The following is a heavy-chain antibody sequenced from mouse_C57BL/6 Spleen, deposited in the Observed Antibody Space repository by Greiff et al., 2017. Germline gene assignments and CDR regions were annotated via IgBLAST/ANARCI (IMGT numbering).Heavy chain of an antibody. D-gene: IGHD1-1*01. V-gene: IGHV1-9*01. J-gene: IGHJ1*03. CDR1: GYTFTGYW. CDR2: ILPGSGST. CDR3: ARNFPFYYGSSHWYFDV. Sequence: VKLQESGAELMKPGASVKLSCKATGYTFTGYWIEWVKQRPGHGLEWIGEILPGSGSTNYNEKFKGKATFTADTSSNTAYMQLSSLTTEDSAIYYCARNFPFYYGSSHWYFDVWGTGTTVTVSS.